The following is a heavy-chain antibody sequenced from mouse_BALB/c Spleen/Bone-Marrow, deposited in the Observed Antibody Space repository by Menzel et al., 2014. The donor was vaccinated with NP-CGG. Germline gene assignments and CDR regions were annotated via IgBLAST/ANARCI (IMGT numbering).Heavy chain of an antibody. V-gene: IGHV7-3*02. CDR1: GFTFTDYY. CDR2: IRNKAKGYTT. CDR3: ARDENVGIYWYSDV. J-gene: IGHJ1*01. Sequence: EVQLVESGGGLVQPGGSLRFSCETSGFTFTDYYMSWVRQPPGKALEWLGFIRNKAKGYTTDYSASVKGRFTISRDNSQSISYLQMSTLRAEDSATYYCARDENVGIYWYSDVWGAGTTVTVSS.